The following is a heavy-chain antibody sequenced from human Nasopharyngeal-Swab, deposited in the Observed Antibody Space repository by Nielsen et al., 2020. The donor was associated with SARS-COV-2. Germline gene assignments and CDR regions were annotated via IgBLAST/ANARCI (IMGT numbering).Heavy chain of an antibody. V-gene: IGHV4-39*01. CDR1: GGSISSSSYY. D-gene: IGHD3-22*01. CDR3: ARPYYDSSGYDAWFDP. J-gene: IGHJ5*02. Sequence: GSLRLSCTVSGGSISSSSYYWGWIRQPPGKGLECIGNIFYSGSTYYTPCLKSRVTISEDTTKNQFSLKLSSVTAADTAVYYCARPYYDSSGYDAWFDPWGQGTLVTVSS. CDR2: IFYSGST.